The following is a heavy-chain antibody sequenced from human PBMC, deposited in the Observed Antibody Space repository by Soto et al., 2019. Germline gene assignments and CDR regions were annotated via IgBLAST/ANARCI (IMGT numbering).Heavy chain of an antibody. Sequence: GGSLRLSCAASGFTFSSYAMHWVRQAPGKGLEWVAVIWYDGSNKYYADSVKGRFTISRDNSKNTLYLQMNSLRAEDTAVYYCARALGTSKEWLVLGYWGQGTLVTVSS. CDR3: ARALGTSKEWLVLGY. J-gene: IGHJ4*02. D-gene: IGHD6-19*01. CDR2: IWYDGSNK. V-gene: IGHV3-33*08. CDR1: GFTFSSYA.